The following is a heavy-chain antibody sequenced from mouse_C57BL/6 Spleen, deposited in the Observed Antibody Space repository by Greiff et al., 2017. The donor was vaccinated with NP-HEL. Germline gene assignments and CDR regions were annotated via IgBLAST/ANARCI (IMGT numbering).Heavy chain of an antibody. Sequence: QVQLQQSGAELARPGASVKLSCKASGYTFTSYGISWVKQRPGQGLEWIGEIYPRSGNTYYNEKFKGKATLTADKSSSTAYMELRSLTSEDSAVYFCAGRRDYWGQGTTLTVSS. CDR1: GYTFTSYG. D-gene: IGHD4-1*01. V-gene: IGHV1-81*01. J-gene: IGHJ2*01. CDR3: AGRRDY. CDR2: IYPRSGNT.